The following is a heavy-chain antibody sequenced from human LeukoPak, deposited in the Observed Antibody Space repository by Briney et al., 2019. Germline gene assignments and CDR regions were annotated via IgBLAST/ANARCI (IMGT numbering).Heavy chain of an antibody. V-gene: IGHV4-38-2*02. Sequence: SETLSLTCGVSGYSISSGYQWAWIRQSSGKGLEWIGSIYHSGSAHYNPFLKSRVTISVETSKNQFSLNMYSVTAADTAVYYCARDPRWLTPDCTSTSCYENYFDPWGQGTLVTVSS. CDR2: IYHSGSA. J-gene: IGHJ5*02. D-gene: IGHD2-2*01. CDR3: ARDPRWLTPDCTSTSCYENYFDP. CDR1: GYSISSGYQ.